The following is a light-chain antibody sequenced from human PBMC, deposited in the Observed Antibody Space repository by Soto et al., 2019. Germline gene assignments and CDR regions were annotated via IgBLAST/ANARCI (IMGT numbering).Light chain of an antibody. CDR2: GAS. J-gene: IGKJ1*01. CDR1: QSVSSSY. Sequence: EIVLTQSPGTLCLSPGERATLSCRAGQSVSSSYLAWYQQKPGQAPRLLIYGASSRATGIPDRFSGSGSGTDFTLTISRLEPEDFAVYYCQKYGSSPRKCGQGTKGAIK. V-gene: IGKV3-20*01. CDR3: QKYGSSPRK.